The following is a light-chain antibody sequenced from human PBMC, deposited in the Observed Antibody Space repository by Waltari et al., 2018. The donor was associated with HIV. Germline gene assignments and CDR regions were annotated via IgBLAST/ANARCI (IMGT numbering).Light chain of an antibody. J-gene: IGLJ1*01. CDR1: ISNVGRQN. CDR3: VAWDDSLSGFA. CDR2: RND. Sequence: QSVLTQPPSASGTLGQRVTISCPGSISNVGRQNENWYQQVPGTAPKQLIYRNDQRRSGVPDRFSASKSGASASLSISGLRSEDEADYYCVAWDDSLSGFAFGTGTKVTVL. V-gene: IGLV1-47*01.